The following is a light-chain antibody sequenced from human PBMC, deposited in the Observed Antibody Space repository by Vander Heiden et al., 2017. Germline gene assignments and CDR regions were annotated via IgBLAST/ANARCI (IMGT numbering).Light chain of an antibody. CDR1: QSLTSTY. J-gene: IGKJ5*01. CDR2: GAS. CDR3: QCYRSSSIT. V-gene: IGKV3-20*01. Sequence: VLTQSPGTLSLSPGESAALSCRASQSLTSTYLSWFQQKPGQAPRLLIYGASTRATGIPDRFSGSGSGTDFTLTISRLEPEDFAVYYCQCYRSSSITFGQGTRLEIK.